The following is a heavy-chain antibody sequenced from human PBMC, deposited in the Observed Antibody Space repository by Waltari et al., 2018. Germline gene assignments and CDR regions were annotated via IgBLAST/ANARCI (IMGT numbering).Heavy chain of an antibody. Sequence: QVQLQESGPGLVKPSETLSLTCTVSGGSISSYYWSWIRQPPGKGLEWIGYIYYSGSTNYNPSRKSRVTISVDTSKNQFSLKLSSVTAADTAVYYCAATYYYDSSGYYYPYYGMDVWGQGTTVTVSS. CDR1: GGSISSYY. D-gene: IGHD3-22*01. V-gene: IGHV4-59*01. CDR3: AATYYYDSSGYYYPYYGMDV. J-gene: IGHJ6*02. CDR2: IYYSGST.